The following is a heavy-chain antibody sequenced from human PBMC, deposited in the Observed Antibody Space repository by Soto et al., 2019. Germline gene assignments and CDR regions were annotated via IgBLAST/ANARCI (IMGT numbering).Heavy chain of an antibody. Sequence: GGSLRLSCAASGFTFSSYWMSWVRQAPGKGLEWVANIKQDGSEKYYVDSVKGRFTISRDNAKNSLYLQMNSLRAEDTAVYYCARSGLYYDYIWGSYRYHYFDYWGQGTLVTVSS. V-gene: IGHV3-7*01. J-gene: IGHJ4*02. CDR3: ARSGLYYDYIWGSYRYHYFDY. CDR1: GFTFSSYW. D-gene: IGHD3-16*02. CDR2: IKQDGSEK.